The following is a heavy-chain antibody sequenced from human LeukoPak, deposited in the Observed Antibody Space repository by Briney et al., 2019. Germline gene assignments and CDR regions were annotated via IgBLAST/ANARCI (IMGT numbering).Heavy chain of an antibody. D-gene: IGHD1-7*01. CDR2: ISSSSSYT. CDR3: ARDWNYAEEDDAFDI. CDR1: GFTFSDYY. Sequence: GGSLRLSCAASGFTFSDYYMSWIRQAPGKGLEWVSYISSSSSYTNYADSVKGRFTISRDNAKNSLYLQMNSLRAEDTAVYYCARDWNYAEEDDAFDIWGQGTMVTVSS. V-gene: IGHV3-11*06. J-gene: IGHJ3*02.